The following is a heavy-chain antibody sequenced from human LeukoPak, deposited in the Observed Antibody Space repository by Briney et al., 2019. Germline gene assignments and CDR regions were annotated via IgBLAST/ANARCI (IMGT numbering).Heavy chain of an antibody. V-gene: IGHV3-74*01. D-gene: IGHD1-1*01. J-gene: IGHJ4*02. CDR1: GLTFSHHW. Sequence: GSLRLSRVFSGLTFSHHWIHWVRQVPGKGLVWVSHINNEGTDTRYADSVRGRFTISRDNAKNTVYLQMNSLSPEDAALYYCATKAGNFQERVSLDYWGQGTLVTVSS. CDR3: ATKAGNFQERVSLDY. CDR2: INNEGTDT.